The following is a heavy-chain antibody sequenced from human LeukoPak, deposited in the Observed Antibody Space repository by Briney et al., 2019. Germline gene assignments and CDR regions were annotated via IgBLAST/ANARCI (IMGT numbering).Heavy chain of an antibody. CDR1: GGTFSSYA. CDR2: ISACNGNT. Sequence: GASVKVSCKASGGTFSSYAISWVRQAPGQGLEWMGWISACNGNTNYAQKLQGRVTMTTDTSTSTAYMELGSLRSDDTAVYYCARDLDGDYSTNWFDPWGQGTLVTVSS. J-gene: IGHJ5*02. CDR3: ARDLDGDYSTNWFDP. D-gene: IGHD4-11*01. V-gene: IGHV1-18*01.